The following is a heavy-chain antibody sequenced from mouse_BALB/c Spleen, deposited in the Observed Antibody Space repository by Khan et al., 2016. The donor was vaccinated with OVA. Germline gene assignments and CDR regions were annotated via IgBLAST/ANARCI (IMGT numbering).Heavy chain of an antibody. D-gene: IGHD1-1*01. CDR2: IYPGSGTT. Sequence: QVQLKESGPELVKPGASVKMSCKASGYTFTDYVISWVKQRTGQGLEWIGEIYPGSGTTYYSEKFKGKATLTADKSSNTAYMQLSSLTSEDSAVYFCAGIYYGSKVYYFNYWGQGTTLTVSS. J-gene: IGHJ2*01. CDR3: AGIYYGSKVYYFNY. V-gene: IGHV1-77*01. CDR1: GYTFTDYV.